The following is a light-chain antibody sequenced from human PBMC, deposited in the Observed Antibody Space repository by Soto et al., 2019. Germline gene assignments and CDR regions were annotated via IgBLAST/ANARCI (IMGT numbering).Light chain of an antibody. Sequence: ILIAQSPATLSVSPGERATLSCRASQSVSSYLAWYQQKPGQAPRLLIYDASNRATGIPARFSGSGSGTDFALTISSLEPEDFAVYYCQQRSNWPRTFGQGTKVDIK. CDR2: DAS. CDR1: QSVSSY. CDR3: QQRSNWPRT. J-gene: IGKJ1*01. V-gene: IGKV3-11*01.